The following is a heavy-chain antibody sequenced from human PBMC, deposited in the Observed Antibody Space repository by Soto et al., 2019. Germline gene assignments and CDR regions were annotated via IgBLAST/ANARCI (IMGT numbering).Heavy chain of an antibody. Sequence: SVKVSCKASGGTFSSYAIRWVRQAPGQGLEWMGGIIPIFRTANYAQKFQGRVTITADESTSTAYMELSSLRSEDTAVYYCARDDPPGLIAARGSPEIMDVWGQGTTVTVSS. J-gene: IGHJ6*02. CDR3: ARDDPPGLIAARGSPEIMDV. V-gene: IGHV1-69*13. D-gene: IGHD6-6*01. CDR2: IIPIFRTA. CDR1: GGTFSSYA.